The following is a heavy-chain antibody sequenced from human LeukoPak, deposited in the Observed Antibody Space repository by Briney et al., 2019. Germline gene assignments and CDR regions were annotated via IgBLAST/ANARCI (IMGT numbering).Heavy chain of an antibody. D-gene: IGHD4-23*01. Sequence: LTGGSLRLSCAASGFTFSSYAMSWVRQAPGMGLEWVSAISHSSDIIHYTDSVKGRFTISRDNSKNTLYLQTNSLRAEDTALYYCARVSRGGNLDMHFDIWGQGTMVTVSS. CDR1: GFTFSSYA. CDR3: ARVSRGGNLDMHFDI. V-gene: IGHV3-23*01. J-gene: IGHJ3*02. CDR2: ISHSSDII.